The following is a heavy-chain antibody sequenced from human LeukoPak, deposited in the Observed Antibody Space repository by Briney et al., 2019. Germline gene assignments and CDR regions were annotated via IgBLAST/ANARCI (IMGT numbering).Heavy chain of an antibody. J-gene: IGHJ4*02. CDR1: GITLSNYG. CDR3: AKRGVVIRVILVGFHKEAYYFDS. V-gene: IGHV3-23*01. Sequence: GGSLRLSWAVSGITLSNYGMSWVRQAPGKGREWVAGISDSGGRTNYADSVKGRFTISRDNPKNTLYLQMNSLRAEDTAVYFCAKRGVVIRVILVGFHKEAYYFDSWGQGALVTVSS. CDR2: ISDSGGRT. D-gene: IGHD3-22*01.